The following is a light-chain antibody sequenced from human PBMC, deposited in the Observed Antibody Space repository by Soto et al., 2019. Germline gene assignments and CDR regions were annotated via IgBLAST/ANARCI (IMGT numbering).Light chain of an antibody. CDR2: EVN. CDR1: SSDVGGFNY. CDR3: SSFAVTNIFV. V-gene: IGLV2-8*01. Sequence: QSVLAQPPSASGSPGQSVTISCTGTSSDVGGFNYVSWYQQHPGKAPKVLIYEVNQRPSGVPNRFSGSKSGNTASLTVSGLQAEDEADYYCSSFAVTNIFVFGTGTKLTVL. J-gene: IGLJ1*01.